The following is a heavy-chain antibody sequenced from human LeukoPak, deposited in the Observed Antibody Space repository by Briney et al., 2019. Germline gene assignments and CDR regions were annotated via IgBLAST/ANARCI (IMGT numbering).Heavy chain of an antibody. V-gene: IGHV1-2*02. Sequence: ASVKVSCKASGYTFTGYYMHWVRQAPGQGLEWMGWINPNSGGTNYARKFQGRVTMTRDTSISTAYMELSRLRSDDTAVYYYARAPTVTTGDYWGQGTLVTVSS. CDR3: ARAPTVTTGDY. CDR1: GYTFTGYY. CDR2: INPNSGGT. J-gene: IGHJ4*02. D-gene: IGHD4-17*01.